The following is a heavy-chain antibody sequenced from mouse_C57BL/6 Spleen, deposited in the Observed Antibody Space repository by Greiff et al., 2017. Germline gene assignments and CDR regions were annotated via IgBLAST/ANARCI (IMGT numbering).Heavy chain of an antibody. CDR2: IRNKANGYTT. J-gene: IGHJ2*01. CDR3: ARYDYDIRPFDY. CDR1: GFTFTDYY. D-gene: IGHD2-4*01. V-gene: IGHV7-3*01. Sequence: DVKLVESGGGLVQPGGSLSLSCAASGFTFTDYYMSWVRQPPGKALEWLGFIRNKANGYTTEYSASVKGRFTISRDNSQSILYLQMNALRAEDSATYYCARYDYDIRPFDYWGQGTTLTVSS.